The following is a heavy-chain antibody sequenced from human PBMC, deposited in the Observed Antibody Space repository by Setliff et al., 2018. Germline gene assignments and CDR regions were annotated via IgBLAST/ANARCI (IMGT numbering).Heavy chain of an antibody. CDR2: INAGNGNT. CDR3: ARRTEYYNFWSGYYDY. V-gene: IGHV1-3*01. J-gene: IGHJ4*02. D-gene: IGHD3-3*01. Sequence: ASVKVSCKASGYTFTSYAMHWVRQAPGQRLEWMGWINAGNGNTRYSQKFQGRVTITRDTSANTAYMELSSLRSEDTAVYYCARRTEYYNFWSGYYDYWGQGTLVTVSS. CDR1: GYTFTSYA.